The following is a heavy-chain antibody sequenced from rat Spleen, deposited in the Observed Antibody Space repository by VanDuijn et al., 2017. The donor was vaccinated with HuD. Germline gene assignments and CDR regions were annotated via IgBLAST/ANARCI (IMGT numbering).Heavy chain of an antibody. CDR3: AKDIRYFDY. J-gene: IGHJ2*01. CDR2: ISYDGGHT. CDR1: GFTFSSFA. Sequence: EVQLVESDGGFVQPGRSLKLSCTASGFTFSSFAMAWVRQAPTKGLEWVASISYDGGHTYYRDSVKGRFTISRDNAKSSLYLQMDSLRSEDTSTYYCAKDIRYFDYWGQGVMVTVSS. D-gene: IGHD1-9*01. V-gene: IGHV5-29*01.